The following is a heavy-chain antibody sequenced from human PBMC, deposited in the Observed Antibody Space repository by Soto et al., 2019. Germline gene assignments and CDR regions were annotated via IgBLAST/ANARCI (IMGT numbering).Heavy chain of an antibody. V-gene: IGHV3-21*01. D-gene: IGHD5-12*01. J-gene: IGHJ4*02. CDR3: ARAFPPIIVATGYPPDY. Sequence: EVQLVESGGGLVKPGGSLRLSCAASGFTFSSYSMNWVRQAPGKGLEWVSSISSSSSYIYYADSVKGRFTISRDNAKNSLYLQMNSLRAEDTAVYYCARAFPPIIVATGYPPDYWGKGTLVTVSS. CDR2: ISSSSSYI. CDR1: GFTFSSYS.